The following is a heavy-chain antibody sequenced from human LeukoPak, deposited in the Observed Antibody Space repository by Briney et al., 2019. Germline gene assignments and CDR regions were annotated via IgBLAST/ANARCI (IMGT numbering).Heavy chain of an antibody. D-gene: IGHD6-13*01. CDR1: GGSISSYY. Sequence: SETLSLTCTVSGGSISSYYWSWIRQPPGKGLEWIGEINHSGSTNYNPSLKSRVTISVDTSKNQFSLKLSSVTAADTAVYYCARRPFLYSSSWYSPKYYFDYWGQGTLVTVSS. CDR3: ARRPFLYSSSWYSPKYYFDY. CDR2: INHSGST. V-gene: IGHV4-34*01. J-gene: IGHJ4*02.